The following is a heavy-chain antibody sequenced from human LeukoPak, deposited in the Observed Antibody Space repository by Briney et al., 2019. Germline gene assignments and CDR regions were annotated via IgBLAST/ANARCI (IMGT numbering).Heavy chain of an antibody. J-gene: IGHJ3*02. D-gene: IGHD2-15*01. CDR2: INHSGST. CDR1: GVSFSGYY. V-gene: IGHV4-34*01. CDR3: ARGFCSGGSCYGAFDI. Sequence: SETLSLTCAVYGVSFSGYYWSWIRQPPGKGLEWIGEINHSGSTNYNPSLKSRVTISVDTSKKQFSLKQSSVTAADTAVYYCARGFCSGGSCYGAFDIWGQGTMVTVSS.